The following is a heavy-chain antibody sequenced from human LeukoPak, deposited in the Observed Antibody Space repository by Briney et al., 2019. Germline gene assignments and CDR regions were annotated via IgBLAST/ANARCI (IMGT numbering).Heavy chain of an antibody. D-gene: IGHD2-2*01. CDR1: GGTFSNYA. CDR2: IIPEFGTE. Sequence: SVKVSCKPSGGTFSNYAINWVRQAPGQGLEWMGGIIPEFGTENYAQKFQGRVTITADESTNTAYMELSRLRSEDTAVYYCARGVIVVPTAVLTLWGQGTLVTVSS. J-gene: IGHJ4*02. CDR3: ARGVIVVPTAVLTL. V-gene: IGHV1-69*01.